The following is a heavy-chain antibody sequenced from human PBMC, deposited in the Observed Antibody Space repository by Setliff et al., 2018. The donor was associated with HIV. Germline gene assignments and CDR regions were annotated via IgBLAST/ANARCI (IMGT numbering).Heavy chain of an antibody. CDR1: GYSLTSGYY. CDR2: IHDSGRT. J-gene: IGHJ4*02. Sequence: PSETLSLTCGVSGYSLTSGYYWGWIRQPPGKGLEWIGSIHDSGRTYYNPSLNSRVTISLDTSNNQFSLKLTSVTAADTAMYYCASFFVTTVTNQDYWGQGTPVTVSS. D-gene: IGHD4-17*01. CDR3: ASFFVTTVTNQDY. V-gene: IGHV4-38-2*01.